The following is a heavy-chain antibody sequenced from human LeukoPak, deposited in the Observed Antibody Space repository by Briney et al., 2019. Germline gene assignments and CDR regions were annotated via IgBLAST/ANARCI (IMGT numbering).Heavy chain of an antibody. J-gene: IGHJ5*02. D-gene: IGHD3-22*01. CDR2: IYYSGST. CDR3: AREWLPHTVNWFDP. Sequence: SETLSLTCTVSGGSISSYYWSWIRQPPGKGLEWIGYIYYSGSTNYNPSLKSRVTISVDTSKNQFSLKLSSVTAADPAVYYCAREWLPHTVNWFDPWGQGTLVTVSS. CDR1: GGSISSYY. V-gene: IGHV4-59*01.